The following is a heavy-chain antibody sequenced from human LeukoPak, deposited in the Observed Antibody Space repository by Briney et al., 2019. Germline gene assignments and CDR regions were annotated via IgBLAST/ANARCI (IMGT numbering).Heavy chain of an antibody. Sequence: GGSLRLSCAASGFTFSSYGMSWVRQAPGKGLEWVSAISGSGGRTYCADSVKGRFTISRDNSKNTLYLQMNRLRAEDTAVYYCAKVLVYDRSGDDAFDIWGQGTMVTVSS. CDR3: AKVLVYDRSGDDAFDI. V-gene: IGHV3-23*01. CDR2: ISGSGGRT. CDR1: GFTFSSYG. D-gene: IGHD3-22*01. J-gene: IGHJ3*02.